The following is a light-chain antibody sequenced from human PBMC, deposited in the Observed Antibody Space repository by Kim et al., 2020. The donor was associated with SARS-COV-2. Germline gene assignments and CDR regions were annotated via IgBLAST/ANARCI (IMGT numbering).Light chain of an antibody. J-gene: IGKJ4*01. CDR2: CAS. CDR1: QSVSSN. V-gene: IGKV3D-15*03. CDR3: QQYNNWPLT. Sequence: EIVMTQSPATLSVSPGERATLSCRASQSVSSNLAWYQQKPGQAPRLLIYCASIRATGIPARFSGSGSGTEFTLTISILQSEDFAVYYCQQYNNWPLTFGGGTKVDIK.